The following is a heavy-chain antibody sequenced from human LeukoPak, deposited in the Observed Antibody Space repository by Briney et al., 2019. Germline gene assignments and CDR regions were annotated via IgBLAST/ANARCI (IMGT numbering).Heavy chain of an antibody. J-gene: IGHJ5*01. CDR2: IKPDGSET. CDR1: GFSFSSNW. V-gene: IGHV3-7*01. CDR3: ATAVSVAGDS. Sequence: GGSLRLSCAASGFSFSSNWMSWFRQAPGKGLEWVAHIKPDGSETYYVDSVQGRFTISRDNAKNSVYLQMYSLRVDDTAVYYCATAVSVAGDSWGQGTLVTVSS. D-gene: IGHD6-19*01.